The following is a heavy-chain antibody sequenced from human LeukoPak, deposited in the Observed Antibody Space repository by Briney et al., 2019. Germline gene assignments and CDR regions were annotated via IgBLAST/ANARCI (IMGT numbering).Heavy chain of an antibody. D-gene: IGHD3-3*01. CDR2: ISGSGGST. CDR3: AKSVYYDFWRGWVDY. V-gene: IGHV3-23*01. CDR1: GFTFSSYA. J-gene: IGHJ4*02. Sequence: PGGSLRLSCAASGFTFSSYAMSWVRQAPGKGLEWVSAISGSGGSTYYADSVKGRFTISRDNSKNTLYLQMNSLRAEDTAVYYCAKSVYYDFWRGWVDYWGQETLVTVSS.